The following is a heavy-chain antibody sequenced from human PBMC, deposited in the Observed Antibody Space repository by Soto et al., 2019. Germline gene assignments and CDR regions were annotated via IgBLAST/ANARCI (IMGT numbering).Heavy chain of an antibody. Sequence: TLSLTCTVSGGSVSSGSYYWSWIRQPPGKGLEWVGYIYYSGNTNYNPSLKSRVTISVDTSKNQLSLELSSVTAADTAVYYCARADCSRTSCDRFCYYCMDGWGQGTRVAVSS. CDR3: ARADCSRTSCDRFCYYCMDG. D-gene: IGHD2-2*01. J-gene: IGHJ6*02. V-gene: IGHV4-61*01. CDR2: IYYSGNT. CDR1: GGSVSSGSYY.